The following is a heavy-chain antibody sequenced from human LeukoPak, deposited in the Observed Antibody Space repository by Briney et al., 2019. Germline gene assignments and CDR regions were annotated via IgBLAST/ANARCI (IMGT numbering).Heavy chain of an antibody. CDR3: ARGTVVAAISWFDP. CDR1: GGSFSGYY. CDR2: INHRGST. V-gene: IGHV4-34*01. D-gene: IGHD2-15*01. J-gene: IGHJ5*02. Sequence: SETLSLTCGVYGGSFSGYYWSWIRQPPGKGLEWIGEINHRGSTNYNPSLKGRVIISVDTSKSQFSLRLTFVTAADTAVYYCARGTVVAAISWFDPWGQGTLVTVSS.